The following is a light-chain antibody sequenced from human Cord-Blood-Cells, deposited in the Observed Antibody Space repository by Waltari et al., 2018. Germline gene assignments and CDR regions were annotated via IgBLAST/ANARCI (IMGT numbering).Light chain of an antibody. V-gene: IGLV2-14*01. CDR3: SSYTSSSTYV. J-gene: IGLJ1*01. Sequence: QSALTPPASVSGSPGQSTTLPCPAPSRDGRGVTYFSWYQQHPGKAPNLMIYDVSNRPSGVSNRFSGSKCGNTASLTISGLQAEDEADYYCSSYTSSSTYVFGTGTKVTVL. CDR2: DVS. CDR1: SRDGRGVTY.